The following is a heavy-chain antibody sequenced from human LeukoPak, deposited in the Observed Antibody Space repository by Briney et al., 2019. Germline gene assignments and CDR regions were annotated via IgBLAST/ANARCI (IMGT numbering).Heavy chain of an antibody. CDR3: ARSSRGHWFDP. J-gene: IGHJ5*02. D-gene: IGHD3-10*01. Sequence: ASETLSLTCTVSGGSIGSGGYYWSWIRQHPGKGLEWIGYIYYSGSTYYNPSLKSRVTISVDTSKNQFSLKLSSVTAADTAVYYCARSSRGHWFDPWGQGTLVTVSS. CDR2: IYYSGST. CDR1: GGSIGSGGYY. V-gene: IGHV4-31*03.